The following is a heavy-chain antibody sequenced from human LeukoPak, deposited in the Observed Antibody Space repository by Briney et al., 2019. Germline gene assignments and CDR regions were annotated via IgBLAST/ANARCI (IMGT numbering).Heavy chain of an antibody. CDR3: ARVGDYDGNWFDP. D-gene: IGHD4-17*01. J-gene: IGHJ5*02. CDR2: IYYSGST. Sequence: PSETLSLTCTVSGGSISSYYWSWIRQPPGKGLEWIGYIYYSGSTNYNPSLKSRVTISVDTSKNQFSLKPSSVTAADTAVYYCARVGDYDGNWFDPWGQGTLVTVSS. CDR1: GGSISSYY. V-gene: IGHV4-59*01.